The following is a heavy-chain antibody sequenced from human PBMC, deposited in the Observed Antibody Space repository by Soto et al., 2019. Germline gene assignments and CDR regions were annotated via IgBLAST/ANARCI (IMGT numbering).Heavy chain of an antibody. V-gene: IGHV3-30*18. Sequence: QVQLVESGGGVVQPGRSLRLSCAASGFTFSSYGMHWVRQAPGKGLEWVAVISYDGSNKYYADSVKGRFTISRDNSKNTLYLQMNSLRAEDTAVYYCAKENEIFMIVVVTETDAFDIWGQGTMVTVSS. CDR3: AKENEIFMIVVVTETDAFDI. J-gene: IGHJ3*02. CDR2: ISYDGSNK. CDR1: GFTFSSYG. D-gene: IGHD3-22*01.